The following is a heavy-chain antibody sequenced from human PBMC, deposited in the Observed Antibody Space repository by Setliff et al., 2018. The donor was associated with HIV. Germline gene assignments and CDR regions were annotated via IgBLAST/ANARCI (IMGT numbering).Heavy chain of an antibody. Sequence: ASVKVSCKASGYTFTSYDINWVRQATGQGLEWMGWMNPNSGNTGYAQKFQGRVTMTRNTSIRTAYMELSSLRSEDTAVYYCARDRPGVDCTKTSCYASFDYWGQGTLVTVSS. CDR2: MNPNSGNT. D-gene: IGHD2-2*01. CDR1: GYTFTSYD. CDR3: ARDRPGVDCTKTSCYASFDY. J-gene: IGHJ4*02. V-gene: IGHV1-8*02.